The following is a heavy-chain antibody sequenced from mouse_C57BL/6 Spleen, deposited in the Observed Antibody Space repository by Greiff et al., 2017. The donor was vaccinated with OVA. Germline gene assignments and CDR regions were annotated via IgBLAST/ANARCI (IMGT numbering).Heavy chain of an antibody. CDR3: ARKGISYYGSSYHYYAMDY. CDR1: GFTFSDYG. CDR2: ISSGSSTI. D-gene: IGHD1-1*01. V-gene: IGHV5-17*01. Sequence: EVNVVESGGGLVKPGGSLKLSCAASGFTFSDYGMHWVRQAPEKGLEWVAYISSGSSTIYYADTVKGRFTISRDNAKNTLFLQMTSLRSEDTAMYYCARKGISYYGSSYHYYAMDYWGQGTSVTVSS. J-gene: IGHJ4*01.